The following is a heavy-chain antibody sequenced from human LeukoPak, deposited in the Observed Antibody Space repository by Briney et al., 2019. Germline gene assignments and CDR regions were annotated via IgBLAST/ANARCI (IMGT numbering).Heavy chain of an antibody. V-gene: IGHV3-23*01. J-gene: IGHJ6*02. CDR3: AKDGQLWLGYYYYGMDV. CDR2: ISGSGGST. D-gene: IGHD5-18*01. CDR1: GFTFSSYA. Sequence: GGSLRLSCAASGFTFSSYAMSWVRQAPGKGLEWVSAISGSGGSTYYADSVKGRFTISRDNSKNTLYLQMNSLRAEDTAVYYCAKDGQLWLGYYYYGMDVWGQGTTVTVSS.